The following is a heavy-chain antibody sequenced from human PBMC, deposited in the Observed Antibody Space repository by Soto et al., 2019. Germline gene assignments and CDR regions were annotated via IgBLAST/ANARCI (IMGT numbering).Heavy chain of an antibody. D-gene: IGHD2-2*01. J-gene: IGHJ6*02. CDR3: ARRGYQLAPITYYYYGMDV. CDR2: IIPIFGTA. CDR1: GSTFSSYA. Sequence: SVKVSCKASGSTFSSYAISWVRQAPGQGVEWMGGIIPIFGTANYAQKFQGRVTITADKSTSTAYMELSSLRTEGTDVYYCARRGYQLAPITYYYYGMDVWGQGTTVTVSS. V-gene: IGHV1-69*06.